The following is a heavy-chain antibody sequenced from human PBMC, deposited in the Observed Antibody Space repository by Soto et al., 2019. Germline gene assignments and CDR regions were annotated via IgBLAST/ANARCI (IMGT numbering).Heavy chain of an antibody. D-gene: IGHD2-2*01. J-gene: IGHJ5*02. CDR1: GGSISSGGYY. Sequence: QVQLQELGPGLVKPSQTLSLTCTVSGGSISSGGYYWSWIRQHPGKGLEWIGYIYYSGSTYYNPSLKSRVTISVDTSKNQFSLKLSSVTAADTAVYYCARGIVVPAATNWFDPWGQGTLVTVSS. CDR2: IYYSGST. CDR3: ARGIVVPAATNWFDP. V-gene: IGHV4-31*03.